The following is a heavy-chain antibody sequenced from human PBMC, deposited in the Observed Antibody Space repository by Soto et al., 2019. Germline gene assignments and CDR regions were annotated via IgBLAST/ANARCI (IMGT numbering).Heavy chain of an antibody. CDR3: ARDIYGSGTGWFDP. CDR2: IYHSGST. D-gene: IGHD3-10*01. J-gene: IGHJ5*02. Sequence: QLQLQESGSGLVKPSQTLSLTCAVSGGSISSGGYSWSWIRQPPGKGLEWIGYIYHSGSTYYNPSLKSRVTISVARSKNQFSLKLGSVTAADTAVYYCARDIYGSGTGWFDPWGQGTLVTVSS. CDR1: GGSISSGGYS. V-gene: IGHV4-30-2*01.